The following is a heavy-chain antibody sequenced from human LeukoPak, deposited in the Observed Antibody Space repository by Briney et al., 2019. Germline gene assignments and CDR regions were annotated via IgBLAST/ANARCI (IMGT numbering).Heavy chain of an antibody. CDR1: GLTFSDYY. D-gene: IGHD4-17*01. CDR3: ARGLNGDPPDY. J-gene: IGHJ4*02. CDR2: ISSSGSTI. Sequence: GGSLRLFCAASGLTFSDYYMSWIRQAPGKGLEWVSYISSSGSTIYYADSVKGRFTISRDNAKNSLYLQMSSLRAEDTAVYYCARGLNGDPPDYWGQGTLVTVSS. V-gene: IGHV3-11*01.